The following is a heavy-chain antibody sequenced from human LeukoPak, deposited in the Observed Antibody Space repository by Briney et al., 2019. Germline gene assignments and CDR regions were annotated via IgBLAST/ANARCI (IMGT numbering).Heavy chain of an antibody. CDR3: ARDPSSSSDSDY. J-gene: IGHJ4*02. CDR1: GDSIRRSRYC. V-gene: IGHV4-39*07. Sequence: PSETLSLTCTVSGDSIRRSRYCWGWMRQPPGQGWEWVGSSGGGGTTYYNPSLKSRVTISVDTSKTQFSLKVTSVTTADTAVYYCARDPSSSSDSDYWGQGTLVTVSS. CDR2: SGGGGTT. D-gene: IGHD6-6*01.